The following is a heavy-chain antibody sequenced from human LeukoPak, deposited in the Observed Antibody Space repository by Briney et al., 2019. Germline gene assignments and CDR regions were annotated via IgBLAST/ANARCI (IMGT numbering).Heavy chain of an antibody. D-gene: IGHD6-19*01. CDR1: GFTFSSYW. Sequence: PGGSLRLSCAASGFTFSSYWMSWVRQAPGKGLEWVSGISGSGGNTYYADSMKGRFTISRDNSKNTLYLQVNSLRAEDTTVYYCARKTGYSSGWYFDYWGQGSLVTVSS. CDR2: ISGSGGNT. CDR3: ARKTGYSSGWYFDY. J-gene: IGHJ4*02. V-gene: IGHV3-23*01.